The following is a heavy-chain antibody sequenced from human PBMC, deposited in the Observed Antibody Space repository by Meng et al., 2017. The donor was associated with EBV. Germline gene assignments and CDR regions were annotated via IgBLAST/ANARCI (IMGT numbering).Heavy chain of an antibody. CDR2: IYWDDAK. V-gene: IGHV2-5*02. CDR1: GISLTTSGVG. CDR3: AHSKYYSDSGGYWDYFDD. D-gene: IGHD3-10*01. Sequence: QITLKEPGPPLVKPTQTLLLTCTFSGISLTTSGVGVGWIRQPPGKALEWLAVIYWDDAKRYSPSLKNRLTITKDTSKNQVVLTMTNMDPVDTATYFCAHSKYYSDSGGYWDYFDDWGQGTLVTASS. J-gene: IGHJ4*02.